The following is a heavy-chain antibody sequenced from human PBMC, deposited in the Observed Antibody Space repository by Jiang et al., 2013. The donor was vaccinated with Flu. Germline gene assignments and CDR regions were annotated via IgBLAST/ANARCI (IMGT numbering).Heavy chain of an antibody. Sequence: VVQPGRSLRLSCAASGFTFSSYGMHWVRQAPGKGLEWVAVISYDGSNKYYADSVKGRFTISRDNSKNTLYLQMNSLRAEDTAVYYCAASGWQWLVVGAFDIWGQGTMVTVSS. J-gene: IGHJ3*02. D-gene: IGHD6-19*01. V-gene: IGHV3-30*03. CDR1: GFTFSSYG. CDR3: AASGWQWLVVGAFDI. CDR2: ISYDGSNK.